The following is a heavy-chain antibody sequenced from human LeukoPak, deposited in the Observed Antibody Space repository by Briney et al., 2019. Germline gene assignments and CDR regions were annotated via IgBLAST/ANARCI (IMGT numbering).Heavy chain of an antibody. J-gene: IGHJ4*02. CDR1: GGSFSGYY. D-gene: IGHD5-12*01. CDR3: ARVTGYSGYDPPDY. CDR2: INHSGST. Sequence: SETLSLTCAVYGGSFSGYYWSWIRQPPGKGLEWIGEINHSGSTNYNPSLKSRVTISVDTSKSQFSLKLSSVTAADTAVYYCARVTGYSGYDPPDYWGQGTLVTVSS. V-gene: IGHV4-34*01.